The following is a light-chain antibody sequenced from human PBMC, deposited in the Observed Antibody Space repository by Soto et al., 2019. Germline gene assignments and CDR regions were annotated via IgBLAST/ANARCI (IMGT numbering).Light chain of an antibody. V-gene: IGKV1-39*01. J-gene: IGKJ1*01. CDR2: AAS. CDR1: QNIDTY. CDR3: QQTYDNPPT. Sequence: DIQMTQSPSSLSASVGDSVTITCRTSQNIDTYLNWYQQNPGKAPKLLISAASSLQGGVPSRFSGSGSGTDFTLTITSLQAEDFATYYCQQTYDNPPTFGQGTKVESK.